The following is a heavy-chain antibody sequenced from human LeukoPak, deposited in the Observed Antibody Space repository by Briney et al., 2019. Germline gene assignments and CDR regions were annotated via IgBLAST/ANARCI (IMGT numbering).Heavy chain of an antibody. CDR1: GGSISSHY. CDR3: ARDHGYSGYVSPGYFDY. D-gene: IGHD5-12*01. V-gene: IGHV4-59*11. Sequence: PSETLSLTCTVSGGSISSHYWSWIRQPPGKGLEWIGYIYYSGSTNYNPSLKSRVTISVDTSKNQFSLKLSSVTAADTAVYYCARDHGYSGYVSPGYFDYWGQGTLVTVSS. CDR2: IYYSGST. J-gene: IGHJ4*02.